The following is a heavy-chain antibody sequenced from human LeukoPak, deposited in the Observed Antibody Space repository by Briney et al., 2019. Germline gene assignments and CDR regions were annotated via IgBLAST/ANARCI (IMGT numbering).Heavy chain of an antibody. D-gene: IGHD3-10*01. CDR1: GFTFSSYA. Sequence: GGSLRLSCAASGFTFSSYAMSWVRRAPGKGLEWVSAISGSGGSTYYADSVKGRFTISRDNSKNTLYLQMNSLRAEDTAVYYCAKDRAYYGSGKGADYWGQGTLVTVSS. CDR2: ISGSGGST. V-gene: IGHV3-23*01. J-gene: IGHJ4*02. CDR3: AKDRAYYGSGKGADY.